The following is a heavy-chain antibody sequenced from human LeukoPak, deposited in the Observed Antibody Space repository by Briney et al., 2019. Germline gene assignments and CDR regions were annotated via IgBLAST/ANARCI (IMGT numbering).Heavy chain of an antibody. J-gene: IGHJ4*02. V-gene: IGHV1-69*01. D-gene: IGHD5-18*01. CDR2: IIPIFGTA. CDR1: GGTFSSYA. Sequence: SVKVSCKASGGTFSSYASSWVRQAPGQGLEWMGGIIPIFGTANYAQKFQGRVTITADESTSTAYMELSSLRSEDTAVYYCVRGGYSYGSFDYWGQGTLVTVSS. CDR3: VRGGYSYGSFDY.